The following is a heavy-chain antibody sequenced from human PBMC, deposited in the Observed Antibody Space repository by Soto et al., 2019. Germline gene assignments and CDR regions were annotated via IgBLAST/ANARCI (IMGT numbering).Heavy chain of an antibody. CDR2: ISYEGSST. CDR1: GFTFDTYG. J-gene: IGHJ6*02. D-gene: IGHD1-1*01. Sequence: GGSLRLSCVASGFTFDTYGIHWVRQAPGKGLQWVALISYEGSSTYYADSVRGRFTISRDNSKNTLYLQMNTLGPEDTGVYYCARVTPGNNLYYFSGLDFWGQGTSVTVSS. V-gene: IGHV3-30-3*01. CDR3: ARVTPGNNLYYFSGLDF.